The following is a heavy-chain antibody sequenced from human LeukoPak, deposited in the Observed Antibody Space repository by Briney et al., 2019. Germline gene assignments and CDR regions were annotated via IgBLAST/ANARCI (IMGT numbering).Heavy chain of an antibody. V-gene: IGHV1-2*02. CDR2: INPNSGGT. CDR1: GYTFTGYY. Sequence: ASVKVSCKASGYTFTGYYMHWVRQAPGQGLEWMGWINPNSGGTNYAQKFQGRVTMTRDTSISTAYMELSRLRSDDTAVYYCARGDTYYYYYYMDAWGKGTTVTVSS. J-gene: IGHJ6*03. CDR3: ARGDTYYYYYYMDA.